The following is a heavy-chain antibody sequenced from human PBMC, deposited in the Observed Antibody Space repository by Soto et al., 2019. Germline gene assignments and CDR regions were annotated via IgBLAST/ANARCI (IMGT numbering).Heavy chain of an antibody. CDR1: GLSLTTDSEG. J-gene: IGHJ4*02. CDR2: IYWDGDT. CDR3: VYRTGVRPAMVHFDY. Sequence: QITLKESGPTLVKPTQTLTLTCTFSGLSLTTDSEGVGWVRQPPSKALEWLALIYWDGDTRYRPSLKTRLTITTYTSNNPVVVTMTNVDPVDTATYYCVYRTGVRPAMVHFDYWGQGALVSVSS. D-gene: IGHD5-18*01. V-gene: IGHV2-5*02.